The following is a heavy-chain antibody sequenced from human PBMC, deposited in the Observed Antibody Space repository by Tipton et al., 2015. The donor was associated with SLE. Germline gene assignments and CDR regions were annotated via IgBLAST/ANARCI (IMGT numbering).Heavy chain of an antibody. Sequence: SLRLSCATSGFTFSSYDMSWVRQAPRKGLEWVSCITSGSTVYYAESMKGRFTISRDNAKNSLYLQMNSLRVEDTAVYYCARVDSSGYGNYRFDSWGQGTLVTVSS. CDR2: ITSGSTV. V-gene: IGHV3-48*03. CDR3: ARVDSSGYGNYRFDS. CDR1: GFTFSSYD. J-gene: IGHJ5*01. D-gene: IGHD6-19*01.